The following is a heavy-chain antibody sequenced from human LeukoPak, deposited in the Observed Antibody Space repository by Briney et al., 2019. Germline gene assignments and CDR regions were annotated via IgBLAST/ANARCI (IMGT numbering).Heavy chain of an antibody. CDR1: GYTFTGYY. J-gene: IGHJ5*02. D-gene: IGHD1-26*01. V-gene: IGHV1-2*02. CDR2: INPNSGGT. CDR3: ARDLVGLVGATPSDWFDP. Sequence: ASVKVSCKASGYTFTGYYMHWLRQAPGQGLEWMGWINPNSGGTNYAQQFQGRVTMTRDTSISTAYMELSRLRSDDTAVYYCARDLVGLVGATPSDWFDPWGQGSLVTVSS.